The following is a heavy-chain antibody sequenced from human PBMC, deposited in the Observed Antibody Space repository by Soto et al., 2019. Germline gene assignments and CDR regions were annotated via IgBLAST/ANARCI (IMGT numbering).Heavy chain of an antibody. D-gene: IGHD6-19*01. CDR3: ARRSGSGWTDY. V-gene: IGHV4-59*08. J-gene: IGHJ4*02. CDR2: INYSGST. CDR1: GVSISSYY. Sequence: QVQLQESGPGLVKPSETLSLTCAVSGVSISSYYWNWIRQPPGKGLEWIGYINYSGSTNYNPPPQGRVTISIDTSKNQSSLKLSSVTAADTAMYYCARRSGSGWTDYWGQGTLVTVSS.